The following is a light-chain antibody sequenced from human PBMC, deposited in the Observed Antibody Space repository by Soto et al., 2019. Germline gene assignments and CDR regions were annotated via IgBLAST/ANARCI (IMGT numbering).Light chain of an antibody. CDR2: DAS. J-gene: IGKJ1*01. CDR3: QQRYNWPWT. V-gene: IGKV3-15*01. CDR1: QSIRSD. Sequence: EIVMTQSPATLSVSPGERATLSCRASQSIRSDLAWYQQRPGQAPRLLIYDASTRAAGIPARFIGSGSGTEFTLTISSLQSEDFAVYYCQQRYNWPWTFGQGTKVDI.